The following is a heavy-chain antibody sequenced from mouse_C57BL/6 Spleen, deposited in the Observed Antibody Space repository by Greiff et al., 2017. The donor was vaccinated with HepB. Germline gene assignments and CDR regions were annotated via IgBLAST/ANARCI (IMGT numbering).Heavy chain of an antibody. CDR2: ISSGSSTI. D-gene: IGHD1-1*01. CDR1: GFTFSDYG. Sequence: EVKLVESGGGLVKPGGSLKLSCAASGFTFSDYGMHWVRQAPEQGLEWVAYISSGSSTIYYADTVKGRFTISRDNAKNTLFLQMTSLRSEYTAMYYCARQIYYYGSSTYYYAMDYWGQGTSVTVSS. J-gene: IGHJ4*01. CDR3: ARQIYYYGSSTYYYAMDY. V-gene: IGHV5-17*01.